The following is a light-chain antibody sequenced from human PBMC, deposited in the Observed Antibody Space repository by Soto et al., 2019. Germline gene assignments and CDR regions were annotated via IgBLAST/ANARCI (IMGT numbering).Light chain of an antibody. CDR2: DVS. CDR1: GSDVGGYNY. V-gene: IGLV2-14*01. J-gene: IGLJ1*01. CDR3: SSYTSSGTYV. Sequence: QSVLTQPASVSGSPGQSITISCTGTGSDVGGYNYVSWYQQHPGKAPKLMIYDVSNRPSGVSNRFSGSKSGNTASLTISGLQAEDEADYYCSSYTSSGTYVFGTGTKVTVL.